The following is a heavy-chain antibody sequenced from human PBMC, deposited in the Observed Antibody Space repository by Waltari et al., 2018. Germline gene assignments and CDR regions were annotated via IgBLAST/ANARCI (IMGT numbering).Heavy chain of an antibody. J-gene: IGHJ4*02. D-gene: IGHD1-1*01. CDR2: INGDGSST. CDR3: TTGGGLSQY. V-gene: IGHV3-74*01. Sequence: EVQLVESGGGLVQPGGSLSLSCAASGFTFSSSAMHWVRQAPGKGLVVVSRINGDGSSTVYVDSVKGRFTISRDNAKNTVFLQMNGLRADDTAVYYCTTGGGLSQYWGRGTLVTVSS. CDR1: GFTFSSSA.